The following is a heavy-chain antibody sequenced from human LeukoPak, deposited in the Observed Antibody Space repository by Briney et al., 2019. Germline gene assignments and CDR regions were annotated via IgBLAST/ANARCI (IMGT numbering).Heavy chain of an antibody. V-gene: IGHV4-4*07. CDR1: GGSISSYY. D-gene: IGHD3-10*01. J-gene: IGHJ5*02. Sequence: PSETLSLTCTVSGGSISSYYWSWIRQPAGKGLEWIGRIYTSGSTNYNPSLKSRVTVSVDTSKNQFSLKLSSVTAADTAVYYCARTTLLWFGELLSVVVGGWFDPWGQGTLVTVSS. CDR3: ARTTLLWFGELLSVVVGGWFDP. CDR2: IYTSGST.